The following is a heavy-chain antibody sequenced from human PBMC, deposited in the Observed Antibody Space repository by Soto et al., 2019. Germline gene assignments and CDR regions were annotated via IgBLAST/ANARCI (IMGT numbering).Heavy chain of an antibody. Sequence: EVQLVESGGGLVQPGGSLRLSCAASGFTFSSYWMSWVRQAPGKGLEWVANIKQDGSEKYYVDSVKGRFTISRDNAKNSLYLQMNSLRDEDTAVYYCARDFRAKYSGPWYYYYYGMDVWGQGTTVTVSS. J-gene: IGHJ6*02. CDR2: IKQDGSEK. D-gene: IGHD5-12*01. CDR3: ARDFRAKYSGPWYYYYYGMDV. CDR1: GFTFSSYW. V-gene: IGHV3-7*01.